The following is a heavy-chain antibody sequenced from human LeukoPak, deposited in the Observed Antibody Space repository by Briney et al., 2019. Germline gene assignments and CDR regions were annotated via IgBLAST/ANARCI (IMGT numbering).Heavy chain of an antibody. V-gene: IGHV4-4*07. D-gene: IGHD3-10*01. Sequence: SETLSLTCTGSGGSISSYYWSWIRQPAGKGLEWIGRIYTSGSTNYNPSLKSRVTMSVDTSKNQFSLKLSSVTAADTAVYYCARDGGYGSGSYFYYGMDVWGQGTTVTVSS. J-gene: IGHJ6*02. CDR2: IYTSGST. CDR1: GGSISSYY. CDR3: ARDGGYGSGSYFYYGMDV.